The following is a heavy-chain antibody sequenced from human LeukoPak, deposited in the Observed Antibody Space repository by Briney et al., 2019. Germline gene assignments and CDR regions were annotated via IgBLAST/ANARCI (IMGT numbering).Heavy chain of an antibody. D-gene: IGHD1-26*01. CDR2: IYSSGST. V-gene: IGHV3-53*01. CDR3: ARREPSGRYYIN. J-gene: IGHJ4*02. Sequence: GGSLRLSCAASGFTVSSNYMSWVRQAPGKGLEWVSVIYSSGSTYYADSVEDRFTISRDNSKNTLYLQMNSLRAEDTAVYYCARREPSGRYYINWGQGTLVTVSS. CDR1: GFTVSSNY.